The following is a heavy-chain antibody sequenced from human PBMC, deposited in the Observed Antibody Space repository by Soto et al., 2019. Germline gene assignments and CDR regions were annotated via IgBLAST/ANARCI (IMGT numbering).Heavy chain of an antibody. CDR2: ISAYNGNT. CDR1: GYTFTSYG. CDR3: ARASHSDTNYYFEY. V-gene: IGHV1-18*01. J-gene: IGHJ4*02. Sequence: GASVKVSCKASGYTFTSYGISWVRQAPGQGLEWMGWISAYNGNTNYAQKLQGRVTMTTDTSTSTAYMELRSLRSDDTAVYYCARASHSDTNYYFEYWGQGTLVTVSS.